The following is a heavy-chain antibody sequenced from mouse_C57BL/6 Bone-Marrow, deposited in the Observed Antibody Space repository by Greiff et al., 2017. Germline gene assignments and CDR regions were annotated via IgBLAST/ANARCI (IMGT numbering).Heavy chain of an antibody. J-gene: IGHJ4*01. V-gene: IGHV5-6*01. CDR1: GFTFSSYG. CDR3: ARNEITTVPYCYGVDY. CDR2: ISSGGSYT. Sequence: DVHLVESGGDLVKPGGSLKLSCAASGFTFSSYGMSWVSQTPDKRLEWVATISSGGSYTCYPDNVKGRFTISRDNAKNTLYLQMSSLKSDDTAMDCCARNEITTVPYCYGVDYWGQGTSVTVSA. D-gene: IGHD1-1*01.